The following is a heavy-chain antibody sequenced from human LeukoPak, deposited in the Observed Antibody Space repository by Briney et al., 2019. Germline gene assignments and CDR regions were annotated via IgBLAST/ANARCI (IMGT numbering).Heavy chain of an antibody. CDR1: GGSISSYY. CDR2: IYYSGST. J-gene: IGHJ6*03. V-gene: IGHV4-59*01. Sequence: PSETLSLTCTVSGGSISSYYWSWIRQPPGKGLEWIGYIYYSGSTNYNPSLKSRVTISVDTSKNQFSLKLSSVTAADTAVYYCAREGLGGSHGYYYMDVWGKGTTVTVSS. D-gene: IGHD1-26*01. CDR3: AREGLGGSHGYYYMDV.